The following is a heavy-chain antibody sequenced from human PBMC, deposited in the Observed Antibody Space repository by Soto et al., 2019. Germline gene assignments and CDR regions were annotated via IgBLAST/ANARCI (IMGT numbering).Heavy chain of an antibody. V-gene: IGHV5-51*01. Sequence: GESLKISCKGSGYSFTSYWIGWVRQMPGKGLEWMGIIYPDDSDTRYSPSFQGQVTISADKSISTAYLQWSSLKASDTAMYYCARTAASFPIAAAGTVWFDLSGKGTLVTVSS. CDR1: GYSFTSYW. J-gene: IGHJ5*02. D-gene: IGHD6-13*01. CDR3: ARTAASFPIAAAGTVWFDL. CDR2: IYPDDSDT.